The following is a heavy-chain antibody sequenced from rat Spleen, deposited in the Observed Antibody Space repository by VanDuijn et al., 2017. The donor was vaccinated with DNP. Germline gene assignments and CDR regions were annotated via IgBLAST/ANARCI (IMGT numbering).Heavy chain of an antibody. CDR3: ATQNSGYDYFDY. J-gene: IGHJ2*01. Sequence: EVQLVESGGGLVQPGRSLKLSCAASGFTFSDYNMAWVRQAPKKGLEWVATISYDGSSTYYRDSVKGRFTISRDNAKSTLYLQMDSLRSEDTATYYCATQNSGYDYFDYWGQGVMVTVSS. V-gene: IGHV5-7*01. CDR1: GFTFSDYN. D-gene: IGHD4-3*01. CDR2: ISYDGSST.